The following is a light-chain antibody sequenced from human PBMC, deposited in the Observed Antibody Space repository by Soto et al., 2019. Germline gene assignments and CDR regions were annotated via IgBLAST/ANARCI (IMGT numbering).Light chain of an antibody. V-gene: IGKV3D-20*02. Sequence: EIVLTQSPGTLSLSPGERATLSSRASQSVSNNYLAWYQQKHGQAPRLLIYGASSRATGIPDRFSGSGSGTDFTLTISSLEPEDFAVYYCHQRQYWPPITFGQGTRLEI. CDR2: GAS. CDR3: HQRQYWPPIT. CDR1: QSVSNNY. J-gene: IGKJ5*01.